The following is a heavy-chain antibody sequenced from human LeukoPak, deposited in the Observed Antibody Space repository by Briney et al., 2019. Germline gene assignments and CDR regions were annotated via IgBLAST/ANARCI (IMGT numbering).Heavy chain of an antibody. CDR2: IFYSGTT. J-gene: IGHJ4*02. V-gene: IGHV4-59*08. CDR1: GGSITSYY. CDR3: ARHGRNSGAPNY. Sequence: SETLSLTCTVSGGSITSYYWSWIRQPPGKGLEWIRYIFYSGTTNYNPSLKSRVTISVDTSKNQFSLKLSSVAAADTAMYYCARHGRNSGAPNYWGQGTLVTVSS. D-gene: IGHD6-19*01.